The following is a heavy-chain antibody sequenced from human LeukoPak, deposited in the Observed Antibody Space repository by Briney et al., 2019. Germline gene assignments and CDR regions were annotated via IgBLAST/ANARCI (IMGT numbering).Heavy chain of an antibody. CDR3: ARGVYIAAAQYAY. D-gene: IGHD6-13*01. V-gene: IGHV4-59*01. J-gene: IGHJ4*02. Sequence: PSETLSLTCTVSGGSISSYYWSWIRQPPGKGLEWIGYIYYSGTTNYNPSLKSRVTISVDTSKNQFSLKLSSVTAANTAVYYCARGVYIAAAQYAYWGQGTLVTVSS. CDR1: GGSISSYY. CDR2: IYYSGTT.